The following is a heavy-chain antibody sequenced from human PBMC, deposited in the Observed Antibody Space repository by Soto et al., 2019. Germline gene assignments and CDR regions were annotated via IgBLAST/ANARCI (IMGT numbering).Heavy chain of an antibody. J-gene: IGHJ5*02. V-gene: IGHV3-43D*04. CDR3: AKAAIAAAVTTNWFDP. CDR1: GFTFDDYA. CDR2: ISWDGGST. D-gene: IGHD6-13*01. Sequence: GSLRLSCAASGFTFDDYAMHWVRQAPGKGLEWVSLISWDGGSTYYADSVKGRFTISRDNSKNSLYLQMNSLRAEDTALYYCAKAAIAAAVTTNWFDPWGQGTLVTVSS.